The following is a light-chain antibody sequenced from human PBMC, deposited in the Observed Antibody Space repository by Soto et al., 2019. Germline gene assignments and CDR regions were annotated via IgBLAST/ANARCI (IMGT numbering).Light chain of an antibody. CDR1: QSISSSY. V-gene: IGKV3-20*01. CDR3: QLYGSSHMFP. Sequence: EIVLTQSPGTLSLSPGERATLSCRASQSISSSYLAWYQQKPGQAPRLLIYAASSRATDIPDRFSGSGSGTDFTLTISRLEPEDFAVYYCQLYGSSHMFPFGQGTKVDIK. J-gene: IGKJ2*01. CDR2: AAS.